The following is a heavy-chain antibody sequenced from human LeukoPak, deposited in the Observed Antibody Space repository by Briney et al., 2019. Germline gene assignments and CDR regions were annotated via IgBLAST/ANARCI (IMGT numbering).Heavy chain of an antibody. CDR1: GFTFSRYD. CDR3: AREDADDAFDI. J-gene: IGHJ3*02. CDR2: MSSSGSPI. Sequence: PGGSLRLSCAASGFTFSRYDMNWVRQAPGKGLEWVSYMSSSGSPIYYADSVKGRFTISRDNAKNSVYLQMNSLRAGDTAVYHCAREDADDAFDIWGQGTMVTVSS. V-gene: IGHV3-48*03.